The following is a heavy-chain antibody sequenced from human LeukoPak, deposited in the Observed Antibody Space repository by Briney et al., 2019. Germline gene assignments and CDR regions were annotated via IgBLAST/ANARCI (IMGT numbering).Heavy chain of an antibody. CDR3: TREAAAGIDY. V-gene: IGHV3-7*01. CDR1: GFTFSTYW. Sequence: AGGSLRLSCAASGFTFSTYWMSWVRQAPGKGLEWVANIKQDGSEKYYLDSVKGRFTISRDNAKNSLYLQMDSLRAEDTAVYFCTREAAAGIDYWGQGTLVTVSS. J-gene: IGHJ4*02. CDR2: IKQDGSEK. D-gene: IGHD6-13*01.